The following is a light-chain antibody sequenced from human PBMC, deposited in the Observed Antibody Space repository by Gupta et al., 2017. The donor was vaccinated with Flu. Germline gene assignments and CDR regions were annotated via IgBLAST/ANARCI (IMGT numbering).Light chain of an antibody. V-gene: IGKV3-20*01. J-gene: IGKJ2*03. CDR2: GAS. Sequence: EIVLTPSPGTLSLSPGERATLSCRASPSVGNNYLAWYRQKPGQAPRLLIYGASSRATGIPDRSSGSGSGADFTLTISRLEPEDFTVYYCQQDSSSPYSFGQGTKVEI. CDR3: QQDSSSPYS. CDR1: PSVGNNY.